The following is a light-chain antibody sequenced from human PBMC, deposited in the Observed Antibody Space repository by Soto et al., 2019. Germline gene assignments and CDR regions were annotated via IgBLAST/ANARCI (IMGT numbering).Light chain of an antibody. V-gene: IGKV3D-15*01. CDR2: GAY. J-gene: IGKJ4*01. Sequence: EIVMTQSPATLSVSPVERATLSRRASQSVSSNLAWYQQKPGQAPRLLIYGAYTRATGITARFSGSGSGTEFTLNISRLQPEDCAVYYCQQYNNWPLTFGGGTKVDI. CDR3: QQYNNWPLT. CDR1: QSVSSN.